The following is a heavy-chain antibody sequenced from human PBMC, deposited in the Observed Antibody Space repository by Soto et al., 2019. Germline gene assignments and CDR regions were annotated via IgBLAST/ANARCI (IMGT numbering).Heavy chain of an antibody. CDR3: ARAGITMVRGVVESFFDY. CDR2: INPSGGST. V-gene: IGHV1-46*03. Sequence: QVQLVQSGAEVKKPGASVKVSCKASGYTFTSYYMHWVRQAPGQGLEWMGIINPSGGSTSYAKKFQGRVTMTRDTSTSTVYMELSSLRSEDTAVYYCARAGITMVRGVVESFFDYWGQGTLVTVSS. CDR1: GYTFTSYY. J-gene: IGHJ4*02. D-gene: IGHD3-10*01.